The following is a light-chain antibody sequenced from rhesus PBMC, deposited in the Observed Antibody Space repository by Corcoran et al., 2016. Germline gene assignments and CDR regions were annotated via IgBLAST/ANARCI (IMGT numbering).Light chain of an antibody. CDR3: SSYASSSAFS. V-gene: IGLV2-13*02. CDR2: GVS. CDR1: SSDIGGYNR. Sequence: QAALTQSPSVSGSPGQSVTISCTGTSSDIGGYNRVSWYQQHPGKAPKLMIYGVSKRPSGVSDRFSGSKSGNTASLTISGLQAEDEADYYCSSYASSSAFSFGAGTRLTVL. J-gene: IGLJ1*01.